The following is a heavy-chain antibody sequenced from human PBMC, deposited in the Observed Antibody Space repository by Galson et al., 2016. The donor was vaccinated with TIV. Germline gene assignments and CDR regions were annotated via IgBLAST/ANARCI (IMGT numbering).Heavy chain of an antibody. Sequence: SVKVSCKVSGNSLNELVIHWVRQAPGKGLEWMGGFDPEVSKTVYAQMLQGRVTMTADTSTDTAYMELGSLRLEDTAVYYCATVAWFPGLSLDNWGQGTLVIVSS. D-gene: IGHD3-16*02. CDR2: FDPEVSKT. CDR1: GNSLNELV. CDR3: ATVAWFPGLSLDN. J-gene: IGHJ4*02. V-gene: IGHV1-24*01.